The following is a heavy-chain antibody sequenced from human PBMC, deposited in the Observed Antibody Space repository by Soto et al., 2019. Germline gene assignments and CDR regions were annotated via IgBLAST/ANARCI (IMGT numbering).Heavy chain of an antibody. V-gene: IGHV1-18*01. D-gene: IGHD3-3*01. CDR1: GYSFTDYA. CDR2: ISAYNGNT. J-gene: IGHJ4*02. CDR3: ARDIDPSRFLEWTSIDY. Sequence: QVQLVQSGAEVKNSGASVKVSCKASGYSFTDYAFTWVRQAPGQGLEWMGWISAYNGNTNYAQNLQGRVTMTTDTSTSTAYMELRSLRSDDTAVYYCARDIDPSRFLEWTSIDYWGQGTLVTVSS.